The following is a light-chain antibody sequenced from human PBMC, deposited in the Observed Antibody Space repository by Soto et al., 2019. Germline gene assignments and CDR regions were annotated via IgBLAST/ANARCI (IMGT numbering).Light chain of an antibody. J-gene: IGKJ1*01. V-gene: IGKV4-1*01. Sequence: IVMTQSPDSLAVSLGERATINCKSSQTVLYSSNNKNYLAWYQQKPGQPPKLLIYWASTRASGVPDRFTGSGSGTDFTLTISSLQAEDVAVYYCQQYYSTPWTFGQGTKVDIK. CDR3: QQYYSTPWT. CDR2: WAS. CDR1: QTVLYSSNNKNY.